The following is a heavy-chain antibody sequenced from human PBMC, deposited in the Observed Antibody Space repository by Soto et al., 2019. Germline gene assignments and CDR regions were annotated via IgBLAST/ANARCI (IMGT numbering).Heavy chain of an antibody. J-gene: IGHJ4*02. V-gene: IGHV4-30-4*01. CDR3: AREPKQNYDSSPWNGGFDS. CDR1: GDSISSPHYY. D-gene: IGHD3-22*01. Sequence: SETLSLTYTVSGDSISSPHYYWTWIRQPPGKGLEWVGYIYYTGNNFYNPALKSRVAMSVDPSTNQFSLKLASVTDADTAVYFCAREPKQNYDSSPWNGGFDSWGPGTLVTVSS. CDR2: IYYTGNN.